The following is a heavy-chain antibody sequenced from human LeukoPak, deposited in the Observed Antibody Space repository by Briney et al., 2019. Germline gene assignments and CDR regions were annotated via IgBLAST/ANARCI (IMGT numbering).Heavy chain of an antibody. CDR3: VRDRPNYYDSSGHYYRRDGDY. CDR2: ITSRDGTT. CDR1: GFTFDHYA. D-gene: IGHD3-22*01. J-gene: IGHJ4*02. Sequence: GRSLRLSCAASGFTFDHYAMHWVRQAPGKGLEWVSSITSRDGTTYYTDSVKGRFTISRDNSENTLYLQMNSLRAEDTAIYYCVRDRPNYYDSSGHYYRRDGDYWGQGTLVTVSS. V-gene: IGHV3-23*01.